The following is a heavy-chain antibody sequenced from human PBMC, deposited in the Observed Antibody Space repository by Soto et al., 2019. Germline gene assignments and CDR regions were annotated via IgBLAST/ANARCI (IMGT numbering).Heavy chain of an antibody. Sequence: SETLSLTCTVSGGSISSGVYYWSWIRQHPGKGLEWIGYIYYSGSTYYNPSLKSRVTISVDTSKNQFSLKLSSVTAADTAVYYCARVNSSSSWHGINNWFDPWGRGTLVTVSS. CDR1: GGSISSGVYY. CDR3: ARVNSSSSWHGINNWFDP. D-gene: IGHD6-6*01. V-gene: IGHV4-31*03. CDR2: IYYSGST. J-gene: IGHJ5*02.